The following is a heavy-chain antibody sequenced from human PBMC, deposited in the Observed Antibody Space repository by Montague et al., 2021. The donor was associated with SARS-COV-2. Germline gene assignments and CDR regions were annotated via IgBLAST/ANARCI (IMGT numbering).Heavy chain of an antibody. Sequence: CAISGDSVSSNSATWNWVRQSPSSGLEWLVRTYYRSKWYNDYAVSVRGRVTINPDTSKNQFSPQLNSVTPEDTAIYYCTSGREGNYNVMDVWGQGTTVTVSS. CDR1: GDSVSSNSAT. D-gene: IGHD1-1*01. V-gene: IGHV6-1*01. CDR3: TSGREGNYNVMDV. J-gene: IGHJ6*02. CDR2: TYYRSKWYN.